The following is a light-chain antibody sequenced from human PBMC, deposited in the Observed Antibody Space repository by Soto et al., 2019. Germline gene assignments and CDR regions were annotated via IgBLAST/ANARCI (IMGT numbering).Light chain of an antibody. V-gene: IGKV3-20*01. CDR1: QSVSTN. CDR3: QQYGSSPIT. J-gene: IGKJ5*01. CDR2: GAS. Sequence: EIVMTQSPATLSVSPGEGATLSCRTSQSVSTNLAWHQQKPGQAPRLLIYGASTRATGIPDRFSGSGSGTDFTLTISRLEPEDFAVYYCQQYGSSPITFGQGTRLEIK.